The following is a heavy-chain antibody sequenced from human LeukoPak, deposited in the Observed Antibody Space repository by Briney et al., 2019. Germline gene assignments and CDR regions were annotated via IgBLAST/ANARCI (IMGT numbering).Heavy chain of an antibody. D-gene: IGHD6-19*01. Sequence: PGGSLRLSCAASGFTFSSYGMHWVRQTPGKGLDWVSHISKDESNKYYADSVKGRFTISRDTSKNTLFLQMNSLRAEDTAVYYCARQYSSGWYVSYWGQGTLVTVSS. CDR3: ARQYSSGWYVSY. V-gene: IGHV3-33*05. CDR1: GFTFSSYG. CDR2: ISKDESNK. J-gene: IGHJ4*02.